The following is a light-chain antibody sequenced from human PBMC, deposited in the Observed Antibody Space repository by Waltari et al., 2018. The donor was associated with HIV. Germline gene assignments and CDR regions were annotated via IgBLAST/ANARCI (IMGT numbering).Light chain of an antibody. J-gene: IGLJ3*02. CDR1: SGSIADNY. V-gene: IGLV6-57*04. CDR2: EDN. Sequence: NFMLTQPHSVSESPGKTVTISCTRSSGSIADNYVQRYQQRPGSAPTIVIYEDNQRPSGVPDRFSGSIDSSSNSATLTISGLKTEDEADYYCQSYDSSNPWVFGGGTKLTVL. CDR3: QSYDSSNPWV.